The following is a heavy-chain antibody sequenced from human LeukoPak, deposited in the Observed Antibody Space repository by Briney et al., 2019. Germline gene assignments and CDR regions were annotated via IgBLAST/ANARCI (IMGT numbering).Heavy chain of an antibody. D-gene: IGHD1-14*01. Sequence: PSETLSLTCTVSGGSISSSSYYWGWIRQPPVKGLEWIGRMYTTGSTNYNPSLKSRVTISGDTSKNQFSLKLSSVTAADTAVYYCARDTVWDGWFDPWGQGTLVTVSS. V-gene: IGHV4-39*07. J-gene: IGHJ5*02. CDR3: ARDTVWDGWFDP. CDR2: MYTTGST. CDR1: GGSISSSSYY.